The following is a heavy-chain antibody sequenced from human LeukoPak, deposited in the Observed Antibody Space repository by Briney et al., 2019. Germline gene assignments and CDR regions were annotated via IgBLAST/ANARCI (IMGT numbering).Heavy chain of an antibody. CDR3: ARAISGGYPGDYFYYFSMDV. CDR2: IKQDGSEK. CDR1: GFTFSSYW. J-gene: IGHJ6*03. Sequence: PGGSLRLSCAASGFTFSSYWMTWVRQAPGKGLEWVASIKQDGSEKYSVDSVKGRFTISRDNAKNSLYLQMNSLRAEDTAVYYCARAISGGYPGDYFYYFSMDVWGKGTTVTVSS. D-gene: IGHD2-8*02. V-gene: IGHV3-7*01.